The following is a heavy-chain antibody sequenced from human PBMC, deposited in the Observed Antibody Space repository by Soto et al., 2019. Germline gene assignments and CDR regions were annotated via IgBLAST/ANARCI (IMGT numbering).Heavy chain of an antibody. CDR3: AKDLEPTTGGEEPYYFDY. Sequence: PGGSLRLSCAASGFTFSSYAMGWVRQAPGKGMEWVSAISGSGGSTYYADSVKGRFTISRDNSKNTLYLQMNSLRAEDTAVYYCAKDLEPTTGGEEPYYFDYWGQGTLVTVSS. V-gene: IGHV3-23*01. J-gene: IGHJ4*02. D-gene: IGHD4-17*01. CDR2: ISGSGGST. CDR1: GFTFSSYA.